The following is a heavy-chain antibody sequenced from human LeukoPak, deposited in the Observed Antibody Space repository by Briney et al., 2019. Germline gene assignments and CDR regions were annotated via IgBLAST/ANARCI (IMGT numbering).Heavy chain of an antibody. J-gene: IGHJ4*02. D-gene: IGHD1-26*01. CDR2: IYYSGST. CDR3: ARGSIVGATTFDY. CDR1: GGSISSYY. Sequence: SETLSLTCTVSGGSISSYYWSWIRQPPGKGLEWIGYIYYSGSTYYNPSLKSRVTISVDTSKNQFSLKLSSVTAADTAVYYCARGSIVGATTFDYWGQGTLVTVSS. V-gene: IGHV4-59*12.